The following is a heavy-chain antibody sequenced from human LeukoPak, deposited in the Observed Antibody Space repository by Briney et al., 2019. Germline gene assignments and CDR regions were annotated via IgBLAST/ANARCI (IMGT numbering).Heavy chain of an antibody. Sequence: ASVKVSCKASGYTFTSYGISWVRQAPGQGLEWMGWISAYNGNTNYAQKLQGRVTMTTDTSTSTAYMELRSLGSDDTAVYYCARGYCSSTSCSNFDYWGQGTLVTVSS. D-gene: IGHD2-2*01. J-gene: IGHJ4*02. CDR2: ISAYNGNT. CDR3: ARGYCSSTSCSNFDY. V-gene: IGHV1-18*01. CDR1: GYTFTSYG.